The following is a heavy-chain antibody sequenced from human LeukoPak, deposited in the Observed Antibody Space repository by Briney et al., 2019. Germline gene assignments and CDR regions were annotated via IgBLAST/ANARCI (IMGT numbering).Heavy chain of an antibody. V-gene: IGHV1-69*13. CDR2: IIPIFGTA. J-gene: IGHJ4*02. CDR1: GGTFSSYA. Sequence: SVKVSCKASGGTFSSYAISWVRQAPGQGLEWMGGIIPIFGTANYAQKFQGRVTITADESTSTAYMELSSLRSEDTAVYYCARDSQYDYVWGSYRQARFDYWGQGTLVTVSS. CDR3: ARDSQYDYVWGSYRQARFDY. D-gene: IGHD3-16*02.